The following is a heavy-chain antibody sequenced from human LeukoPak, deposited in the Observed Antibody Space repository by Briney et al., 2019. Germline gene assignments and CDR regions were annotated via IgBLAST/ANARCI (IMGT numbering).Heavy chain of an antibody. Sequence: ASVTVSCKTSGYTFTIYGISWVRQAPGQGREWMGRINTYSGNTNYVQKVQGRVTMTTDRSTSTAYMELRSLRSDDTAVYYCASEIEVTGTFDYWGQGTLIAVSS. CDR1: GYTFTIYG. J-gene: IGHJ4*02. CDR3: ASEIEVTGTFDY. V-gene: IGHV1-18*01. D-gene: IGHD6-19*01. CDR2: INTYSGNT.